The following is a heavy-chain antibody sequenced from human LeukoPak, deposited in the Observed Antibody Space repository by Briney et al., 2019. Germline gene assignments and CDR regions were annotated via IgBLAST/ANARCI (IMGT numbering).Heavy chain of an antibody. D-gene: IGHD4-17*01. V-gene: IGHV3-30*04. J-gene: IGHJ2*01. CDR3: ARDGGDDYGDYYPFDL. CDR2: ISYDGSNK. Sequence: GGSLRLSCAASGFTFSSYAMHWVRQAPGKGLEWVAVISYDGSNKYYADSVKGRFTISRDNSKNTLYLQMNSLRAEDTAVYYCARDGGDDYGDYYPFDLWGRGTLVTVSS. CDR1: GFTFSSYA.